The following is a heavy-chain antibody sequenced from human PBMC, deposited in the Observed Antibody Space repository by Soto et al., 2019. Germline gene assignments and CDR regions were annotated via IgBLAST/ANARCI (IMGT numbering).Heavy chain of an antibody. CDR1: GFTLSWYW. Sequence: EVQLVESGGGLVQPGGSLRLSCAASGFTLSWYWMHWVRQAPGKGLVWVSRIHSDGTTTTYADSVRGRFTISRDNARNTLYLQMNSLRAEDTAVYYCARVAGVCSGSSGELYGMDVWGQGTTVTVSS. D-gene: IGHD3-10*01. J-gene: IGHJ6*02. CDR2: IHSDGTTT. V-gene: IGHV3-74*01. CDR3: ARVAGVCSGSSGELYGMDV.